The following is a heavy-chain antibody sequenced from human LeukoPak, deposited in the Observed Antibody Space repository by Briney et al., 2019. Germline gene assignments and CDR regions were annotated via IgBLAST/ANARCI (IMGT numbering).Heavy chain of an antibody. J-gene: IGHJ4*02. CDR1: GYTFTGYY. V-gene: IGHV1-2*02. CDR2: INPNSGGT. D-gene: IGHD2-21*02. CDR3: ARDSAYCGGDCPDY. Sequence: ASVKVSCKASGYTFTGYYMHWVRQAPGQGREWMGWINPNSGGTNYAQKFQGRVTMTRDTSISTAYMELSRLRSDDTAVYYCARDSAYCGGDCPDYWGQGTLVTVSS.